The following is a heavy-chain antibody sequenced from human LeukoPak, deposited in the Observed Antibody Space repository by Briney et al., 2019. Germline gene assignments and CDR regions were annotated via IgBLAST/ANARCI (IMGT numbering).Heavy chain of an antibody. CDR3: ARGKIDYGSGSYLPPHFDY. CDR1: GGSISSSSYY. CDR2: IYYSGST. V-gene: IGHV4-39*07. D-gene: IGHD3-10*01. Sequence: SETLSLTCTVSGGSISSSSYYWGWIRQPPGKGLEWIGSIYYSGSTYYNPSLKSRVTISIDTSKNQFSLKLSSVTAADTAVYYCARGKIDYGSGSYLPPHFDYWGQGTLVTVSS. J-gene: IGHJ4*02.